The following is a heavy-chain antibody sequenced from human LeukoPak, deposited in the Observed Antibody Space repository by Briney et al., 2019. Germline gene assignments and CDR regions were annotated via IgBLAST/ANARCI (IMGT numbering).Heavy chain of an antibody. CDR2: IYYSGST. D-gene: IGHD3-22*01. V-gene: IGHV4-59*08. J-gene: IGHJ3*02. CDR3: ARQKLRHDYYDSSGYFSDPFDI. Sequence: PSETLSLTCTVSGGSISSYYWSWIRQPPGKGLEWIGYIYYSGSTNYNPSLKSRVTISVDTSKNQFSLKLSSVTAADTAVYYCARQKLRHDYYDSSGYFSDPFDIWGQGTMVTVSS. CDR1: GGSISSYY.